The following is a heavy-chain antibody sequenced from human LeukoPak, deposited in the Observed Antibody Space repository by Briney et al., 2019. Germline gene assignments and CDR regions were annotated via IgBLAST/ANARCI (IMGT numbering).Heavy chain of an antibody. J-gene: IGHJ4*02. D-gene: IGHD1-26*01. Sequence: PGGSLRLSCAASGFTFSSYAMHWVRQAPGKGLEYVSTISNNGGSTYYANSVKGRITIPRDNSKNTLYLQMGSLRAEDMAVYYCARGHVSGSFLDYWGQGTLVTVSS. CDR2: ISNNGGST. CDR3: ARGHVSGSFLDY. CDR1: GFTFSSYA. V-gene: IGHV3-64*01.